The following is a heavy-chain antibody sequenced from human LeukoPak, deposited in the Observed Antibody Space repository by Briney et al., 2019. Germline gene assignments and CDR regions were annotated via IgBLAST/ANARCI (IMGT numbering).Heavy chain of an antibody. Sequence: GGSLRLSCAASGFTFSTYSMNWVRQAPGKGLEWVSSISSSSSYIYYADPVKGRFTISRDNAKNSLYLQMNSLRVEDTAVYYCARDRKTTSGPSDAFDIWGQGTMVTVSS. V-gene: IGHV3-21*01. CDR3: ARDRKTTSGPSDAFDI. CDR2: ISSSSSYI. CDR1: GFTFSTYS. J-gene: IGHJ3*02. D-gene: IGHD6-19*01.